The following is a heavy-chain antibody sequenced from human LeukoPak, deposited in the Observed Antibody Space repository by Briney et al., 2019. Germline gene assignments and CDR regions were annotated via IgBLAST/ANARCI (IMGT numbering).Heavy chain of an antibody. CDR1: GFTFSTYG. J-gene: IGHJ4*02. CDR3: ARDRGYSYGSRPFFDY. Sequence: GGSLRLSCVASGFTFSTYGMSWVRQAPGKGLEWVSSISSSSSYIYYADSVKGRFTISRDNAKNSLYLQMNSLRAEDTAVYYCARDRGYSYGSRPFFDYWGQGTLVTVSS. CDR2: ISSSSSYI. D-gene: IGHD5-18*01. V-gene: IGHV3-21*01.